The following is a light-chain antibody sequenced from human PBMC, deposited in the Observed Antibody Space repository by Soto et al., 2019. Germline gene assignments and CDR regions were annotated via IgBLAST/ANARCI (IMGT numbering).Light chain of an antibody. Sequence: EIVLTQSPGTLSLSPGERATLSCRASQSVSSSYLAWYQRKPGQAPRLLLYGASSRATGIPDRFSGSGSGTDFARTISRLEPADCAVYYCQQYGSSPWTFGHGTKVEIK. CDR1: QSVSSSY. V-gene: IGKV3-20*01. CDR3: QQYGSSPWT. CDR2: GAS. J-gene: IGKJ1*01.